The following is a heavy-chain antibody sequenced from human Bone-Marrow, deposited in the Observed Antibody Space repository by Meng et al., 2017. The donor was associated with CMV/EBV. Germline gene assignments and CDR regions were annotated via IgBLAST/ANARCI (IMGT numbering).Heavy chain of an antibody. J-gene: IGHJ2*01. CDR1: GFTFSSYG. V-gene: IGHV3-30*02. CDR3: AKDGEIYQLLYYWYFDL. D-gene: IGHD2-2*02. Sequence: GESLKISCAASGFTFSSYGIHWVRQAPGKGLEWVAFIRYDGSNKFYADSVKGRFTISRDNSKNTLFLQMNSLRAEDTAVYYCAKDGEIYQLLYYWYFDLWGRGTRVTVSS. CDR2: IRYDGSNK.